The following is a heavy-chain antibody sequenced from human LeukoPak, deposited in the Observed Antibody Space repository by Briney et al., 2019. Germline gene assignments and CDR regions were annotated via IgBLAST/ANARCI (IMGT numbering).Heavy chain of an antibody. CDR2: IYSGGST. Sequence: PGGSLRLSCAASGFTVSSNYTSWVRQAPGKGLEWVSVIYSGGSTYYADSVKGRLTISRDNSKNTLYLEMNSLRAEDTAVYYCANGMIVYLHYYGMDVWGQGTTVTVSS. D-gene: IGHD3-16*01. CDR3: ANGMIVYLHYYGMDV. CDR1: GFTVSSNY. J-gene: IGHJ6*02. V-gene: IGHV3-53*01.